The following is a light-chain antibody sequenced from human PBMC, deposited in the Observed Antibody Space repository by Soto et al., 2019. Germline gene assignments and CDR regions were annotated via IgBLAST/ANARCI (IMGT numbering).Light chain of an antibody. J-gene: IGKJ2*01. Sequence: IVLTQSPGTLSLSPGERATLSCRASQSVSGSYFAWYQQKPGQAPRLLIYDVSNRATGIPDRFSGSGSGTDFTLSISRLEPEDFAVYYCQQFGSLPGTFGQGTKLEIK. V-gene: IGKV3-20*01. CDR3: QQFGSLPGT. CDR1: QSVSGSY. CDR2: DVS.